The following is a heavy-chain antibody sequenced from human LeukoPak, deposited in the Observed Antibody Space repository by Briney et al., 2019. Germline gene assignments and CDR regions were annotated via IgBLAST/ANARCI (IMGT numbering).Heavy chain of an antibody. CDR1: GFTFSSYA. CDR2: ISSDGGST. D-gene: IGHD2-2*01. V-gene: IGHV3-64D*09. CDR3: VKSRGSVVPAATGRV. J-gene: IGHJ6*02. Sequence: GGSLRLSCSASGFTFSSYAMHWVRQAPGKGLEYVSAISSDGGSTYYADSVKGRFTFSRDNSKNTLYLQMSSLRAEDTAVYYCVKSRGSVVPAATGRVWGQGTTVTVSS.